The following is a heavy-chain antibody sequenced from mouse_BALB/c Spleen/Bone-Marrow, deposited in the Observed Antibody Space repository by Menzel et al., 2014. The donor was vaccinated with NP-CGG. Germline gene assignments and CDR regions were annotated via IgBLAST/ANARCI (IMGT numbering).Heavy chain of an antibody. Sequence: EVQRVESGGDLVKPGGSLKLSCAASGFTFSSYGMSWVRQTPTKRLGWVATISSGGSYPYYPDSVKGRFAISRDNAKNTLYLQMSSLKSEDTAMYYCARQGPYGNYGGFAYWGQGTLVTVSA. CDR1: GFTFSSYG. D-gene: IGHD2-10*02. J-gene: IGHJ3*01. CDR3: ARQGPYGNYGGFAY. V-gene: IGHV5-6*01. CDR2: ISSGGSYP.